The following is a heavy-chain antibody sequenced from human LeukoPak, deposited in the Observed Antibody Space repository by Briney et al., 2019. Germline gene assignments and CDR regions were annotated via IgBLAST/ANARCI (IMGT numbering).Heavy chain of an antibody. D-gene: IGHD5-18*01. CDR1: GDSISSTNYY. J-gene: IGHJ4*02. CDR3: ARRRGYSFAYDY. CDR2: IYYSGST. V-gene: IGHV4-39*01. Sequence: SETLSLTCNVSGDSISSTNYYWGWIRQPPGKGLEGTGDIYYSGSTYYNPSLKSRVTISVDTSKHQFSLHLNSVTAADTAVYYCARRRGYSFAYDYWGQGMLVTVSS.